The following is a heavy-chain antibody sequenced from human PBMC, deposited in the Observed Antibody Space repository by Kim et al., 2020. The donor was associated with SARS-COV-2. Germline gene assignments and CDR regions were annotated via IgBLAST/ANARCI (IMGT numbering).Heavy chain of an antibody. J-gene: IGHJ5*02. CDR1: GGSFSGYY. CDR3: ARGGGFPPWGEAAGRKTYYYDRFQGWFDL. Sequence: SETLSLTCAVYGGSFSGYYWSWIRQPPGKGLEWIGEINHSGSTNYNPSLKSRVTISVDTSKNQFSLKLSSVTAADTAVYYCARGGGFPPWGEAAGRKTYYYDRFQGWFDLWGQGTLVTVSS. V-gene: IGHV4-34*01. D-gene: IGHD3-22*01. CDR2: INHSGST.